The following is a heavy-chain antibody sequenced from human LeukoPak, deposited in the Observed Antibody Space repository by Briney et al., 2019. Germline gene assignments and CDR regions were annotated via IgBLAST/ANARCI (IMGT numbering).Heavy chain of an antibody. Sequence: GASVMFSSKAAGYTFTSYGVTRGRQAPGQGLVWMGWISCDNGRTKYTQNFQSRVTMTTDTSTSTAYMELRSLRSDDTAIYFCARSGLATITAGPFDYWGQGTLVAVSS. J-gene: IGHJ4*02. CDR1: GYTFTSYG. V-gene: IGHV1-18*01. CDR3: ARSGLATITAGPFDY. D-gene: IGHD5-12*01. CDR2: ISCDNGRT.